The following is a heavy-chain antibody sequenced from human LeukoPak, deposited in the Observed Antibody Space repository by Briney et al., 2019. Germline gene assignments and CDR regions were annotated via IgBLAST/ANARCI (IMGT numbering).Heavy chain of an antibody. D-gene: IGHD3-3*01. CDR1: GGTFSSYV. V-gene: IGHV1-69*04. J-gene: IGHJ4*02. CDR3: ARAVHGGFLYYFDY. Sequence: GASVKVSCKASGGTFSSYVISWVRQAPGQGLEWMGRIIPILGIANYAQKFQGRVTITADKSTSTAYMELSSLRSEDTAVYYCARAVHGGFLYYFDYWGQGTLVIVSS. CDR2: IIPILGIA.